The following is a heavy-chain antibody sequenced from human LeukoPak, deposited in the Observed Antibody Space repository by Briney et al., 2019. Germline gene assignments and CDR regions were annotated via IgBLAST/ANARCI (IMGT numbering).Heavy chain of an antibody. V-gene: IGHV1-2*02. Sequence: ASVKVSCKASGYTFTCYYMHWVRQAPGQGLEWMGWINPNTGGTNSAQNFQGRVTMTRDTSISTAYMELSRLRSDDTAVYYCARDDGSGSDYWGQGTLVTVSS. J-gene: IGHJ4*02. CDR1: GYTFTCYY. D-gene: IGHD3-10*01. CDR2: INPNTGGT. CDR3: ARDDGSGSDY.